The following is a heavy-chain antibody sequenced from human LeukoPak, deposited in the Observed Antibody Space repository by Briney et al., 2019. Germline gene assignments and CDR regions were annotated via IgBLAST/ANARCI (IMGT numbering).Heavy chain of an antibody. Sequence: GSLRLSCAASGFTFSSYGMHWVRQAPGKGLEWVAFIRYDGSNKYYADSVKGRFTISRDNSKNTLYLQMNSLRAEDTAVYYCAKEVGVLGYCSSTSCYGPFDYWGQGTLVTVSS. CDR2: IRYDGSNK. D-gene: IGHD2-2*01. J-gene: IGHJ4*02. CDR3: AKEVGVLGYCSSTSCYGPFDY. CDR1: GFTFSSYG. V-gene: IGHV3-30*02.